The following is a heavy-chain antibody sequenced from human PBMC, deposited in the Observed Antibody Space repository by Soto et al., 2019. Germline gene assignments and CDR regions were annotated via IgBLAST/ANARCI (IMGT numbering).Heavy chain of an antibody. D-gene: IGHD1-20*01. J-gene: IGHJ3*01. CDR3: ASPYNRNGNDAFDV. CDR1: GYNFSNYW. V-gene: IGHV5-51*01. Sequence: GESLKISCKGSGYNFSNYWIGWVRQMPGKGLEWMGIIYPGDSDIRYNPSFQGQVTISADKSISTAYIQWSSLRASDTAMYYCASPYNRNGNDAFDVWGQGTLVTVSS. CDR2: IYPGDSDI.